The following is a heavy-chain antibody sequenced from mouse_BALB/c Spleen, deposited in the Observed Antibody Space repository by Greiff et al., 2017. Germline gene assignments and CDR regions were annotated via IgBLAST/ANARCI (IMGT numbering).Heavy chain of an antibody. D-gene: IGHD3-1*01. J-gene: IGHJ4*01. CDR1: GYSIPSGYY. CDR2: ISYEGSN. V-gene: IGHV3-6*02. Sequence: ESGPGLVKPSQSLSLTCSVTGYSIPSGYYWNWIRQFPGNKLEWMGYISYEGSNNYNPSLKNRISITRDTSKNQFFLKLNSVTTEDTATYYCARGGYVLYYAMDYWGQGTSVTVSS. CDR3: ARGGYVLYYAMDY.